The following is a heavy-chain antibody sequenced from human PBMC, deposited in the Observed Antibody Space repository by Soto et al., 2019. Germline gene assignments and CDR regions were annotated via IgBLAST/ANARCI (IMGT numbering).Heavy chain of an antibody. D-gene: IGHD5-12*01. CDR3: AHKGRVRKWIY. CDR1: GFSLITSGVA. V-gene: IGHV2-5*02. J-gene: IGHJ4*02. Sequence: QITLKESGPPLVKPPQTLTLTCTFSGFSLITSGVAVGWFRQPPGKALEWLALIYWDDDKYYSPSLKSRLTITKDTSNNQVVLTMTTMDPVDTATYYCAHKGRVRKWIYWGQGTLVTVSS. CDR2: IYWDDDK.